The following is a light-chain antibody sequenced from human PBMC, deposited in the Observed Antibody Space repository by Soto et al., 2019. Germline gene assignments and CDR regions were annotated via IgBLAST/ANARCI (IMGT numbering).Light chain of an antibody. CDR3: MQGTHWRIT. CDR2: KVS. V-gene: IGKV2-30*02. Sequence: DVVMTQSPLSLPVTLGQPASISCRSNQSLVHSDGIAYFSWLQQRPGRSPRRLIYKVSNRDSGVPPRLSGSGSGTYFALKISRVEAEDVGVYYCMQGTHWRITYGKGTRLESK. J-gene: IGKJ5*01. CDR1: QSLVHSDGIAY.